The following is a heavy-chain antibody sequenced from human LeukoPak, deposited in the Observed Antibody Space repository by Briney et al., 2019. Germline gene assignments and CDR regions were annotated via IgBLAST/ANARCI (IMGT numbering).Heavy chain of an antibody. CDR2: ISWNSGSI. J-gene: IGHJ3*02. D-gene: IGHD5-24*01. CDR1: GFTFSSYA. CDR3: AKDIRGDLDAFDI. V-gene: IGHV3-9*01. Sequence: GGSLRLSCAASGFTFSSYAMSWVRQAPGKGLEWVSGISWNSGSIGYADSVKGRFTISRDNAKNSLYLQMNSLRAEDTALYYCAKDIRGDLDAFDIWGQGTMVTVSS.